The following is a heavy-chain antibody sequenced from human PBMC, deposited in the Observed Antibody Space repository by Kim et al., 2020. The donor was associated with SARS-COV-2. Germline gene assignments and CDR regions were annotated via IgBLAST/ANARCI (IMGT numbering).Heavy chain of an antibody. V-gene: IGHV5-51*01. CDR2: IYPGDSDT. CDR1: GYIFSVYW. Sequence: GESLQISCRVSGYIFSVYWIGWVRQMPGKGLEWMGIIYPGDSDTRYSPSFQGQVTISADKSISAIYLQWSSLKASDSAIYYCASTYSSETYYNFVYWGQGTLVTVSS. CDR3: ASTYSSETYYNFVY. D-gene: IGHD3-10*01. J-gene: IGHJ4*02.